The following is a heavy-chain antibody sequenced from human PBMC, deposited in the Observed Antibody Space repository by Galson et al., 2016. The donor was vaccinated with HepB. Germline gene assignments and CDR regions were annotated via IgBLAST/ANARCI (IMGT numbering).Heavy chain of an antibody. CDR3: ARLVHGGTFFDS. V-gene: IGHV4-39*01. J-gene: IGHJ4*02. CDR1: GGPISSNIYL. CDR2: TYYRGTT. Sequence: SETLSLTCTVSGGPISSNIYLWAWVRQPPGKGLEWIGTTYYRGTTYYNPSLKSRLTMDVDTSNNQFSLKLSSVTAADTSVYYCARLVHGGTFFDSWGQGTLVTVSS. D-gene: IGHD1-14*01.